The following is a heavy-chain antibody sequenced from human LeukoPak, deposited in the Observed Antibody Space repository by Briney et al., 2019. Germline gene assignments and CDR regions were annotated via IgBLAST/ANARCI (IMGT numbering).Heavy chain of an antibody. D-gene: IGHD1-1*01. J-gene: IGHJ5*02. V-gene: IGHV1-69*05. CDR1: GGTFSSYA. Sequence: SVKVSCKASGGTFSSYAISWVRQAPGQGLEWMGGIIPIFGTANYAQKLQGRVTMTTDTSTSTAYMELRSLRSDDTAVYYCARDWTTGTTGWFDPRGQGTLVTVSS. CDR2: IIPIFGTA. CDR3: ARDWTTGTTGWFDP.